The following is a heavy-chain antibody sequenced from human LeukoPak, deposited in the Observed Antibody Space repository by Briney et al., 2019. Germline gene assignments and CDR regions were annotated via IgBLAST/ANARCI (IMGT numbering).Heavy chain of an antibody. CDR1: GFTFSSYE. D-gene: IGHD3-22*01. CDR2: ISSSSSTI. V-gene: IGHV3-48*01. J-gene: IGHJ4*02. CDR3: ARAYYDSSGYLYFDY. Sequence: PGGSLRLSCAASGFTFSSYEMNWVRQAPGKGLEWVSYISSSSSTIYYADSVKGRFTISRDNAKNSLYLQMNSLRAEDTAVYYCARAYYDSSGYLYFDYWGQGTLVTVSS.